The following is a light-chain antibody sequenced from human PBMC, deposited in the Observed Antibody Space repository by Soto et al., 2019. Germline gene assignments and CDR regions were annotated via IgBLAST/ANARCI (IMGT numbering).Light chain of an antibody. CDR2: ENN. Sequence: QSVLTQPPSVSAAPGQKVTISCSGTSSNIGHNYVSWYQQFPGAAPKLLIYENNKRPSGIPDRFSGSKSGTSATLGITGLQTGDEADYYCGTWHSSLSTWVFGGGTKLTVL. CDR3: GTWHSSLSTWV. V-gene: IGLV1-51*02. J-gene: IGLJ3*02. CDR1: SSNIGHNY.